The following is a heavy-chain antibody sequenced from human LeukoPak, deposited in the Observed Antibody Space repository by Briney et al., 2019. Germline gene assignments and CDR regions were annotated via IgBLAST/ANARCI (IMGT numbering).Heavy chain of an antibody. CDR3: ASYSGYDDGWFDP. CDR1: GGSISSGDYY. J-gene: IGHJ5*02. D-gene: IGHD5-12*01. CDR2: IYYSGST. V-gene: IGHV4-30-4*01. Sequence: SETLSLTCTVSGGSISSGDYYWSWIRQPPGKGLEWIGYIYYSGSTYYNPSLKSRVTISVDTSKNQFPLKLSSVTAADTAVYYCASYSGYDDGWFDPWGQGTLVTVSS.